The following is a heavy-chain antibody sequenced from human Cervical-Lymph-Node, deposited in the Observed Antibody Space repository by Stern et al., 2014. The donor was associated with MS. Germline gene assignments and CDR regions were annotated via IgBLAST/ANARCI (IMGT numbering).Heavy chain of an antibody. J-gene: IGHJ6*02. CDR2: IVDSGDNT. V-gene: IGHV3-23*04. Sequence: EVQLVESGGGLVQPGGSLRLSCAASGFTFSSYAMTWVRQAPGKGLDWVSAIVDSGDNTYYADSGKGRFTISRDNSKNTLYLQMNSLRADDTAVYYCAKGRGSSWQRASYGMDVWGQGTTVTVSS. CDR3: AKGRGSSWQRASYGMDV. D-gene: IGHD6-13*01. CDR1: GFTFSSYA.